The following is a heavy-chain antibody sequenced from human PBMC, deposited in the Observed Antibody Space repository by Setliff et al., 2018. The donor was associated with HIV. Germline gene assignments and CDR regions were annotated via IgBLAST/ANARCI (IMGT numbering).Heavy chain of an antibody. J-gene: IGHJ6*02. CDR3: AREGGGYDFTLYYYYYPMDV. CDR1: AFGSYW. Sequence: GGSLRLSCTSSAFGSYWVSWVRQAPGKGLEWVAHIKDDGSETYYVDSVRGRFTISRDNAKNSVFLQMNSLRVDDTAIYYCAREGGGYDFTLYYYYYPMDVWGQGTTVTVSS. V-gene: IGHV3-7*01. D-gene: IGHD2-15*01. CDR2: IKDDGSET.